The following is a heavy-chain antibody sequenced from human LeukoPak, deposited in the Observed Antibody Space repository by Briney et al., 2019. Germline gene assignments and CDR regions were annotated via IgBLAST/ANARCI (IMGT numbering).Heavy chain of an antibody. D-gene: IGHD1-26*01. J-gene: IGHJ4*02. CDR1: GGSISSYY. Sequence: KASETLSLTCTVSGGSISSYYWSWIRQPPGKGLEWIGYIYYSGSTNYNPSLKSRVTISVDTSKNQFSLKLSSVTAADTAVYYCARDGDEWELYLGYWGRGTLVTVSS. V-gene: IGHV4-59*12. CDR3: ARDGDEWELYLGY. CDR2: IYYSGST.